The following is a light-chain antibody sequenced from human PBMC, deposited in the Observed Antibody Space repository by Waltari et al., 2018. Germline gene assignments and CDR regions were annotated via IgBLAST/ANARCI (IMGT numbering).Light chain of an antibody. Sequence: EIVMTQSPGTLSLSPGEGATPSCRASQTITNNYLAWYQQKPGQAPRLLIYSASSRATGIPDRFSGSGSGTDFTLTISRLEPEDFAVYYCQQYLISPRTFGQGTKVEIK. J-gene: IGKJ1*01. CDR2: SAS. CDR1: QTITNNY. CDR3: QQYLISPRT. V-gene: IGKV3-20*01.